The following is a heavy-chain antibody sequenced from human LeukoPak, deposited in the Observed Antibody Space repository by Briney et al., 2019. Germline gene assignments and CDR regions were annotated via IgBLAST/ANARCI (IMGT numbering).Heavy chain of an antibody. CDR3: ARDAVTKVRGVIIGAFDI. CDR1: GFTFSSYS. CDR2: ISSSSSYI. Sequence: GGSLRLSCAASGFTFSSYSMNWVRQAPGKGLEWVSSISSSSSYIYYADSVKGRFTISRDNAKNSLYLQMNSLRAEDTAVYYCARDAVTKVRGVIIGAFDIWGQETMVTVSS. D-gene: IGHD3-10*01. V-gene: IGHV3-21*01. J-gene: IGHJ3*02.